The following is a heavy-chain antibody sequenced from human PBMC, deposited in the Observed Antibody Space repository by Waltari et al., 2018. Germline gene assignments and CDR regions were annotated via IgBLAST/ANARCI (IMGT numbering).Heavy chain of an antibody. CDR1: GYTFTSYA. CDR3: AASVRSTKAAAIDY. V-gene: IGHV7-4-1*02. CDR2: INTNTGNP. J-gene: IGHJ4*02. Sequence: QVQLVQSGSELKKPGASVKVSCKASGYTFTSYAMNWVRQAPGQGLEWMGWINTNTGNPTDAQGFTGRCGFSLDTSVSTAYLQISSLKAEDTAVYYCAASVRSTKAAAIDYWGQGTLVTVSS. D-gene: IGHD6-13*01.